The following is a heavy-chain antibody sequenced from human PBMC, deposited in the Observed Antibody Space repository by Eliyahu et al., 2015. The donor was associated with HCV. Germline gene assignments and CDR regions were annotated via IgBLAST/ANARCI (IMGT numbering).Heavy chain of an antibody. J-gene: IGHJ6*03. V-gene: IGHV3-23*01. CDR2: ISGSGGST. D-gene: IGHD6-13*01. Sequence: EVQLLESGGGLVQPGGSLRLSCAASGFTFSSYAMXWVXRAPGKGLGXVSAISGSGGSTYYADSVKGRFTISRDNSKNTLYLQMNSLRAEDTAVYYCAKAPENIAAAGTPPSTYYYYMDVWGKGTTVTVSS. CDR3: AKAPENIAAAGTPPSTYYYYMDV. CDR1: GFTFSSYA.